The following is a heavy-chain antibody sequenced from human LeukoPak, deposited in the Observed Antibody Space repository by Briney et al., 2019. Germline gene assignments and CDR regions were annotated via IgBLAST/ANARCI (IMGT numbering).Heavy chain of an antibody. V-gene: IGHV3-7*03. Sequence: GGSLRLSCAASGFTFSSYWMSYVGQARGKGVEGLANIKQDGSEKYYVDYVKGRFTISRDNAKNSLYLQMNSLRAEDTAVYYCARRAGAYSHPYDYWGQGTLVTVSS. J-gene: IGHJ4*02. CDR2: IKQDGSEK. D-gene: IGHD4/OR15-4a*01. CDR1: GFTFSSYW. CDR3: ARRAGAYSHPYDY.